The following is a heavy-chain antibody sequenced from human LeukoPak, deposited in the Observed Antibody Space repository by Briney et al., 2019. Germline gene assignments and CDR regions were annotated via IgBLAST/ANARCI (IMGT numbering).Heavy chain of an antibody. V-gene: IGHV4-4*07. CDR2: IYTSGST. CDR3: AKVGPMIVVVITLPFSYFDY. Sequence: SETLSLTCTVSGGSISSYYWSWIRQPAGKGLEWIGRIYTSGSTNYNPSLKSRVTMSVDTSKNQFSLKLSSVTAEDTAVYYCAKVGPMIVVVITLPFSYFDYWGQEPWSPSPQ. D-gene: IGHD3-22*01. J-gene: IGHJ4*01. CDR1: GGSISSYY.